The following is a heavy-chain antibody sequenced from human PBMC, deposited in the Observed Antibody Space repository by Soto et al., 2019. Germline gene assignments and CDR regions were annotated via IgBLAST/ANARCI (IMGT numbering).Heavy chain of an antibody. CDR3: AKDQASGQGSFDS. J-gene: IGHJ4*02. CDR1: GFTFNIYG. V-gene: IGHV3-30*18. CDR2: ISYDGSNQ. Sequence: PGGSLRLSCAASGFTFNIYGMHWVRQAPDKGLEWVALISYDGSNQYYADSVEGRFTISRDNSKNTLFLQMNSLRADDTAVYYCAKDQASGQGSFDSRGQGTLVTVSS.